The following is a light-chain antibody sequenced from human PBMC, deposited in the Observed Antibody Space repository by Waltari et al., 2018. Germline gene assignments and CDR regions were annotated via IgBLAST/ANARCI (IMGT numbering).Light chain of an antibody. CDR3: QQSYSTGYT. J-gene: IGKJ2*01. CDR2: AAS. Sequence: DIQMTQSPSSLSASVGDRVTITCRASQSISSYLNWYQQKPGKAPKLLIYAASSLQSGVPSRFSGSGSGTDFTLTISSLQPEDFPTYYCQQSYSTGYTFGQGTKLEIK. CDR1: QSISSY. V-gene: IGKV1-39*01.